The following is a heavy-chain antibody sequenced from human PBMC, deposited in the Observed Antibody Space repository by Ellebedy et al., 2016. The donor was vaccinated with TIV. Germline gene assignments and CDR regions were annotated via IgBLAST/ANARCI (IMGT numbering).Heavy chain of an antibody. CDR1: GFMFSEYV. Sequence: GESLKISCVASGFMFSEYVMDWVRQAPGKGLEWVGRVRQTVRSYTTEYAASVKGRFTVSRDDSKNSLYLEMNSLKTEDTALYYCTAGAQGIGSHDYWGQGTLVTVSS. CDR2: VRQTVRSYTT. CDR3: TAGAQGIGSHDY. D-gene: IGHD2-15*01. V-gene: IGHV3-72*01. J-gene: IGHJ4*02.